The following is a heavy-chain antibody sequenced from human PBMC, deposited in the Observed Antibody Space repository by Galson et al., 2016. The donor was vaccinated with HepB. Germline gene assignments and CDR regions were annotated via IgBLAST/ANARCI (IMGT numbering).Heavy chain of an antibody. J-gene: IGHJ4*02. Sequence: SVKVSCKASGGTFNTNVISWVRLAPGQGLEWMGGIIIVLGTTNYAQKFQGRLTITADESTGTAYMELSSLRAEDPALYYCATEKSDSLIPFDSWGQGTLVTVSS. CDR1: GGTFNTNV. CDR3: ATEKSDSLIPFDS. D-gene: IGHD2-21*02. V-gene: IGHV1-69*13. CDR2: IIIVLGTT.